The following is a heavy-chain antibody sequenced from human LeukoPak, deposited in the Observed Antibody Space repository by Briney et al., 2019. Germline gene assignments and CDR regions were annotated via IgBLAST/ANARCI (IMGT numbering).Heavy chain of an antibody. CDR2: IYYSGST. V-gene: IGHV4-59*01. CDR1: GGSISSYY. J-gene: IGHJ2*01. Sequence: SETLSLTCTVSGGSISSYYWSWIRQPPGKGLEWIGYIYYSGSTNYNPSLKSRVTISVDTSKNQFSLKLSSVTAADTAVYYCARAPYGDYDINPLDLWGRGTLVTVSS. CDR3: ARAPYGDYDINPLDL. D-gene: IGHD4-17*01.